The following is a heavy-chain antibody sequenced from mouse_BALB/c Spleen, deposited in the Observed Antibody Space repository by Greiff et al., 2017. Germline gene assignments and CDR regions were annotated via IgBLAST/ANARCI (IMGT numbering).Heavy chain of an antibody. D-gene: IGHD1-2*01. CDR2: ISYSGST. CDR1: GYSITSDYA. Sequence: EVQLVESGPGLVKPSQSLSLTCTVTGYSITSDYAWNWIRQFPGNKLEWMGYISYSGSTSYNPSLKSRISITRDTSKNQFFLQLNSVTTEDTATYYCARGYGYEGWFAYWGQGTLVTVSA. V-gene: IGHV3-2*02. J-gene: IGHJ3*01. CDR3: ARGYGYEGWFAY.